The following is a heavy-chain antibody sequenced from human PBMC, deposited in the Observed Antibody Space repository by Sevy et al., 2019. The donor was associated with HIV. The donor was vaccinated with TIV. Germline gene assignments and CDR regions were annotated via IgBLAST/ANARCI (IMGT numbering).Heavy chain of an antibody. CDR2: IIPMFGTA. Sequence: ASVKVSCKASGRTFRNYALSWVRQAPGQGLEWMGGIIPMFGTANYVQKFQGRVTITADESTNTAYMELSSLRSEDTAVYYCARSISWYASFDDWGQGTLVTVSS. CDR1: GRTFRNYA. J-gene: IGHJ4*02. V-gene: IGHV1-69*13. CDR3: ARSISWYASFDD. D-gene: IGHD6-13*01.